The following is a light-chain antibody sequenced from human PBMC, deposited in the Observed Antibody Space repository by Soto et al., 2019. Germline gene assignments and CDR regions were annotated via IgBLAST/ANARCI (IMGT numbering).Light chain of an antibody. CDR3: QQYGSSQS. Sequence: EIVLTQSPGTLSLSPGESATLSCRASQSVSSSFLAWYQQKPGQAPRLLIYGASTRATGIPDRFSGSGSGTDFTLTISRLEPKDFAVYYCQQYGSSQSFGQGTKVEIK. V-gene: IGKV3-20*01. CDR1: QSVSSSF. CDR2: GAS. J-gene: IGKJ1*01.